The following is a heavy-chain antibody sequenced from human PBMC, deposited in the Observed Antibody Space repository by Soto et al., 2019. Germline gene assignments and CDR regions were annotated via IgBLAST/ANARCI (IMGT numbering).Heavy chain of an antibody. Sequence: QVQLVQSGAEGKTPGASVKVSCKASGYTFTSYGISWVRQAPGQGLEWMGWISADNGNTNYAQKLQGRVTMTTDTSTSTAYMELSSLRSDDTAVYYCASGGLDCSGGSCYSGLDYWGQGTLVTVSS. D-gene: IGHD2-15*01. V-gene: IGHV1-18*01. CDR3: ASGGLDCSGGSCYSGLDY. J-gene: IGHJ4*02. CDR2: ISADNGNT. CDR1: GYTFTSYG.